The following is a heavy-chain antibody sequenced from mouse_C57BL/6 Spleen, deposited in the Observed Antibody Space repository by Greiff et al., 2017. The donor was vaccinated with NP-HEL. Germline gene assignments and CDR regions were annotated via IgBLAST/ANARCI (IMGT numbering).Heavy chain of an antibody. J-gene: IGHJ2*01. CDR1: GYTFTSYW. Sequence: QVQLQQPGAELVMPGASVKLSCKASGYTFTSYWMHWVKQRPGQGLEWIGEIDPSDSYTNYNQKFKGKATLTVDKSSSTAYMQLSSLTSEDSAVYYCARRGGGGTDYWGQGTTLTVSS. V-gene: IGHV1-69*01. CDR2: IDPSDSYT. CDR3: ARRGGGGTDY. D-gene: IGHD1-1*02.